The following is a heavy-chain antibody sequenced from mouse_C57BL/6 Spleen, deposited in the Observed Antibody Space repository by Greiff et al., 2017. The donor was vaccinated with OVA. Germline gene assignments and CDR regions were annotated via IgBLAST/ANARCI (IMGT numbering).Heavy chain of an antibody. CDR3: ARRDYYGSSYFDY. CDR1: GFTFSDYY. CDR2: ISNGGGST. D-gene: IGHD1-1*01. V-gene: IGHV5-12*01. J-gene: IGHJ2*01. Sequence: EVKVVDSGGGLVQPGGSLKLSCAASGFTFSDYYMYWVRQTPEKRLEWVAYISNGGGSTYYPDTVKGRFTISRDNAKNTLYLQMSRLKSEDTAMYYCARRDYYGSSYFDYWGQGTTLTVSS.